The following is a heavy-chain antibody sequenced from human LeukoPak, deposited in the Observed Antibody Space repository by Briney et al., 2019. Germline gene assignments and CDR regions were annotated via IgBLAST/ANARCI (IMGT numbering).Heavy chain of an antibody. CDR2: IYYSGSI. D-gene: IGHD4-17*01. CDR1: GGSISSYY. V-gene: IGHV4-59*01. Sequence: SETLSLTCTVSGGSISSYYWSWIRQPPGKGLEWIGYIYYSGSINYNPSLKSRVTISVDTSKNQFSLKLSSVTAADTAVYYCARAPDGWFDPWGQGTLVTVSS. J-gene: IGHJ5*02. CDR3: ARAPDGWFDP.